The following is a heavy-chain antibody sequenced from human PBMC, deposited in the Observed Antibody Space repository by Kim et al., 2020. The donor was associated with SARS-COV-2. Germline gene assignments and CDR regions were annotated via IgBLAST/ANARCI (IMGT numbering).Heavy chain of an antibody. CDR3: ARGRGQLVYYFDY. D-gene: IGHD6-6*01. CDR1: GGSFSGFY. J-gene: IGHJ4*02. Sequence: SETLSLTCAVYGGSFSGFYWSWIRQPPGKGLEWIGEINHSGSTNYNPSLKSRVTISVDTSKNQFSLKLSSVTAADTAVYYCARGRGQLVYYFDYWGQGTLVAVPS. V-gene: IGHV4-34*01. CDR2: INHSGST.